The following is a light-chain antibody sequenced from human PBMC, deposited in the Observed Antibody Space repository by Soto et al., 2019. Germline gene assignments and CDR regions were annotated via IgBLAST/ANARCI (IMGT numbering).Light chain of an antibody. CDR2: DAS. CDR3: QQRSNWPPS. V-gene: IGKV3-11*01. CDR1: QSVSKY. Sequence: ETVFTQSPPTLSLSPGEGATLSCRASQSVSKYLAWYQHKPGQAPSLLIYDASTRATGIPARFSGSGSVTDFTLTISSLEPEDSAVYYCQQRSNWPPSLGCGTKVEIK. J-gene: IGKJ4*01.